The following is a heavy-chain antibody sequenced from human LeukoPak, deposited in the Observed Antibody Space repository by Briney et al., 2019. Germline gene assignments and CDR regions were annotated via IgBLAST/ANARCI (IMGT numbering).Heavy chain of an antibody. J-gene: IGHJ6*02. V-gene: IGHV4-59*08. CDR3: ARLTTYDVFSINYYALDV. D-gene: IGHD3-9*01. Sequence: SETLSLTCTVSAGSISTYYWGWIRQPPGKGLEWIGSIYYSGSTYYNPSLKSRVTISVDTSKNQFSLNLSSVTATDTAVYHCARLTTYDVFSINYYALDVWGQGTPVTVTS. CDR1: AGSISTYY. CDR2: IYYSGST.